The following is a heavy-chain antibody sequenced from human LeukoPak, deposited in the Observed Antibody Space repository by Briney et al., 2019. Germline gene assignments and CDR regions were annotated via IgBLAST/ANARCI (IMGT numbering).Heavy chain of an antibody. CDR3: VRGGESTWS. V-gene: IGHV3-74*01. CDR2: INNDGSGT. J-gene: IGHJ5*02. Sequence: AGGSLRLSCAASGFTFSSYWMHWVRQAPGKGPVWVSRINNDGSGTTYADSVKGRFTISRYDAKNTLYLQMNSLRAEDTAVYYCVRGGESTWSWGQGTLVTVSS. CDR1: GFTFSSYW. D-gene: IGHD2-15*01.